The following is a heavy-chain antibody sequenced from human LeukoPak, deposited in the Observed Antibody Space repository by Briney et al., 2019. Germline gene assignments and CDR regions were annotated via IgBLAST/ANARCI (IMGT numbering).Heavy chain of an antibody. Sequence: SETLSLTCTVSGGSISSSSYYWGWIRQPPGKGLEWIGSIYYSGSTYYNPSLKSRVTISVDTSKNQFSLKLSSVTAADTAVYDCARHGFFSMVVTPYAFDIWGQGTMVTVSS. CDR2: IYYSGST. J-gene: IGHJ3*02. V-gene: IGHV4-39*01. CDR3: ARHGFFSMVVTPYAFDI. CDR1: GGSISSSSYY. D-gene: IGHD4-23*01.